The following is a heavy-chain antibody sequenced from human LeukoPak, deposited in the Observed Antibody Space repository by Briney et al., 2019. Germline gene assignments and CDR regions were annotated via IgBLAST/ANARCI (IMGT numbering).Heavy chain of an antibody. J-gene: IGHJ6*03. CDR2: ITPIFGTA. CDR1: GGTFSSYA. Sequence: SVKVSCKASGGTFSSYAISWVRQAPGQGLEWMGGITPIFGTANYAQKFQGRVTITADESTSTAYMELSSLRSEDTAVYYCARRIAADYKSYYYMDVWGKGTTVTVSS. V-gene: IGHV1-69*13. CDR3: ARRIAADYKSYYYMDV. D-gene: IGHD6-13*01.